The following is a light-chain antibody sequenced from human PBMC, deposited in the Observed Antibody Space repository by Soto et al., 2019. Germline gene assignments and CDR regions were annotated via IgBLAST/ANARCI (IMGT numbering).Light chain of an antibody. CDR2: AVS. J-gene: IGKJ1*01. Sequence: DIQMTQSPSSLSASVGDRVTITCRASQDISSDLAWFQQKPGKAPRRLIYAVSSLQSGVPSRFSGSGSGTEFTLTITSLQPEDFATYYFLQYTYFWTFGQGTKVDLK. CDR1: QDISSD. CDR3: LQYTYFWT. V-gene: IGKV1-17*01.